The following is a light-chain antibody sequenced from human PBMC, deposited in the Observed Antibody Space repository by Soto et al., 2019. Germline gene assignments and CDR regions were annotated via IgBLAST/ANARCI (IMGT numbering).Light chain of an antibody. V-gene: IGKV3D-15*01. J-gene: IGKJ1*01. CDR1: QSVSSN. CDR3: QQYNNWPQT. Sequence: EIVMTQSPATLSVSPGERATLSCRASQSVSSNLAWYQHKPGQAPRLLIYGASTRATVIPARFSGSGSGTEFTLTISSLQSEDFAVYYCQQYNNWPQTFGQGTKVEIK. CDR2: GAS.